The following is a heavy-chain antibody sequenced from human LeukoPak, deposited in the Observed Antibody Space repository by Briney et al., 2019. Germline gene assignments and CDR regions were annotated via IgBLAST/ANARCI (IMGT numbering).Heavy chain of an antibody. CDR3: ARLGGPRSPFDY. V-gene: IGHV5-51*01. J-gene: IGHJ4*01. CDR1: GYTYTSYW. CDR2: IYPGDSDT. D-gene: IGHD2-15*01. Sequence: GESLKISCKGSGYTYTSYWTGWVRQMPGKGLEWMGIIYPGDSDTRYSPSFQGQITISADKSTRPAYLQWRSLKASDTAIYYCARLGGPRSPFDYWGQGTRVTVSS.